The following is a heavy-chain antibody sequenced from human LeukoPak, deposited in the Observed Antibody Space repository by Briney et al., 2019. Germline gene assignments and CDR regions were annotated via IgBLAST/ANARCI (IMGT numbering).Heavy chain of an antibody. CDR3: AREGGLEGMDV. CDR2: IYYSGST. Sequence: SETLSLTCTVSGGSISSSSYYWGWIRQPPGKGLEWIGSIYYSGSTYYNPSLKSRVTISVDTSKNQFSLKLSSVTAADTAVYYCAREGGLEGMDVWGQGTTVTVSS. CDR1: GGSISSSSYY. J-gene: IGHJ6*02. D-gene: IGHD1-1*01. V-gene: IGHV4-39*07.